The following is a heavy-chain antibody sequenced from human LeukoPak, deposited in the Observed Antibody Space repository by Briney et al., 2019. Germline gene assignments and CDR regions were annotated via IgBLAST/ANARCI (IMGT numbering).Heavy chain of an antibody. CDR2: INHSGST. J-gene: IGHJ2*01. CDR3: ARRRGYYYDSSGYYPRYFDL. D-gene: IGHD3-22*01. V-gene: IGHV4-34*01. CDR1: GGSFSGYY. Sequence: SETLSLTCAVYGGSFSGYYWSWIRQPPGKGLEWIGEINHSGSTNYNPSLKSRVTISVDTSKNQFSLKPSSVTAADTAVYYCARRRGYYYDSSGYYPRYFDLWGRGTLVTVSS.